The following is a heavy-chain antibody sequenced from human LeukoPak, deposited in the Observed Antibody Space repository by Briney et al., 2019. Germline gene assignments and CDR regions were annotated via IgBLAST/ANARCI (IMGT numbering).Heavy chain of an antibody. CDR1: GFTFSNTW. CDR3: TTGWGAADTS. D-gene: IGHD6-13*01. CDR2: IKSKTDGGTT. V-gene: IGHV3-15*01. J-gene: IGHJ4*02. Sequence: GGSLRLSCAASGFTFSNTWMSWVRQAPGKGLEWVGRIKSKTDGGTTDYAAPVKGRFTISSDESKNTLYLQMNSLKPEDTAVNYVTTGWGAADTSGGLGTLVAASS.